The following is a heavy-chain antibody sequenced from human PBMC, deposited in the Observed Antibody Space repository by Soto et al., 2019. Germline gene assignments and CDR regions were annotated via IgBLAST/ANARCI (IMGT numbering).Heavy chain of an antibody. CDR2: ITTSGGST. CDR1: GFTFSSYA. J-gene: IGHJ4*02. CDR3: AKGLGPLDY. Sequence: EVQLLESGGGLVQPGGSLRLSCAASGFTFSSYAMSWVRQAPGKGLEWVSGITTSGGSTHYADSVKGWFSISRDNSKNTLFLQMNSLRAEDTAVYYCAKGLGPLDYWGQGSLVTVSS. D-gene: IGHD6-19*01. V-gene: IGHV3-23*01.